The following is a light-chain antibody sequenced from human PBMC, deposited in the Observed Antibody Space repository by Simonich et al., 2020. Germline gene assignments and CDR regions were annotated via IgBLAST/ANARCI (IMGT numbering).Light chain of an antibody. J-gene: IGLJ2*01. CDR1: SSDVGGYNY. Sequence: QSALTQPRSVSGSPGQSVTISCTGTSSDVGGYNYVSWYQQPPGKAPKLMFYDVSKRPSGVSNRFAGSKSGNTASLTISGLQAEDEADYYCSSYTSSSTLVFGGGTKLTVL. V-gene: IGLV2-14*03. CDR3: SSYTSSSTLV. CDR2: DVS.